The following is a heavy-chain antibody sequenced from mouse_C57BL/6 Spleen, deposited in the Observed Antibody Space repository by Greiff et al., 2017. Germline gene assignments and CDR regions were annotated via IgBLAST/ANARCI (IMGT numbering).Heavy chain of an antibody. CDR1: GFTFSDYY. CDR3: ARDRWGSSLYYFDY. V-gene: IGHV5-16*01. D-gene: IGHD1-1*01. CDR2: INYDGSST. Sequence: EVMLVESEGGLVQPGSSMKLSCTASGFTFSDYYMAWVRQVPEKGLEWVANINYDGSSTYYLDSLKSRFIISRDNAKNILYLQMSSLKSEDTATYYCARDRWGSSLYYFDYWGQGTTLTVSS. J-gene: IGHJ2*01.